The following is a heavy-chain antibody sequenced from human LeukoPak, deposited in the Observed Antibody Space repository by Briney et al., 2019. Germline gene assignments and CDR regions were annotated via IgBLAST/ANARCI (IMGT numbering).Heavy chain of an antibody. D-gene: IGHD6-19*01. V-gene: IGHV4-59*01. CDR3: ARAEYSSGWGYYYGMDV. CDR1: GGSISSYF. Sequence: SETLSLTCTVSGGSISSYFWSWIRQPPGKGLEWIGYIYYSGSTNYNPSLKSRVTISVDTSKNQFSLKLSSVTAADTAVYYCARAEYSSGWGYYYGMDVWGQGTTVTVSS. J-gene: IGHJ6*02. CDR2: IYYSGST.